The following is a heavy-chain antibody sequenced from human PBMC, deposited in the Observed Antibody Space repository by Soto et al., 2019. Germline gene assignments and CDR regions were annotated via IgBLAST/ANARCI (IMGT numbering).Heavy chain of an antibody. Sequence: QVQLQVSGPGLVKPSATLSLSCTVSTGSTNSFYWSWIRQPPGKGLQWLGYFFYTGSTNHNPSLKSRVTISLDMSSNQFSLRLSSVTAADTAKYYCARSRDGYNLNPIDQWGQGLLVTVSS. J-gene: IGHJ4*02. CDR2: FFYTGST. V-gene: IGHV4-59*01. D-gene: IGHD5-12*01. CDR1: TGSTNSFY. CDR3: ARSRDGYNLNPIDQ.